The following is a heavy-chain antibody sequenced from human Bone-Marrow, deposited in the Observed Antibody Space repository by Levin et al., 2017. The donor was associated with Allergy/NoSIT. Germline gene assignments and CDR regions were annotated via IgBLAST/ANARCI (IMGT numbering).Heavy chain of an antibody. CDR2: ISTKGRYI. CDR3: AGFLAAATNYYYGMDV. V-gene: IGHV3-11*03. CDR1: GFPFSDFF. D-gene: IGHD6-13*01. Sequence: GGSLRLSCAASGFPFSDFFMSWNRQAPGKGLQWVAYISTKGRYIKYADSVRGRFTISRDNAKNSLDLQMTSLRTEDSAVYYCAGFLAAATNYYYGMDVWGQGTTVTVSS. J-gene: IGHJ6*02.